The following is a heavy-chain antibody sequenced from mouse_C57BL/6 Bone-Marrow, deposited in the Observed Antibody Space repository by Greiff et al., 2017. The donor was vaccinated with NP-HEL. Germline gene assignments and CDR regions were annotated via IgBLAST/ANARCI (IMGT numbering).Heavy chain of an antibody. CDR2: INPGSGGT. CDR3: ERCYYGNYEGWFAY. D-gene: IGHD2-1*01. J-gene: IGHJ3*01. V-gene: IGHV1-54*01. CDR1: GYAFTNYL. Sequence: QVQLQQSGAELVRPGTSVKVSCKASGYAFTNYLIEWVKQRPGQGLEWIGVINPGSGGTNYNEKFKGQATLTADKSSSTAYMQLSSLTSEDSAVYFCERCYYGNYEGWFAYWGQGTLVTVSA.